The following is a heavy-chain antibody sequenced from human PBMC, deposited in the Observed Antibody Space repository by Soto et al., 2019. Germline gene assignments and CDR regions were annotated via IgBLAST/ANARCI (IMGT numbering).Heavy chain of an antibody. D-gene: IGHD4-4*01. CDR1: GFTFHRFA. CDR2: SGGSGDSGASI. CDR3: AKGNRLGAVGYSLVET. J-gene: IGHJ4*02. Sequence: EVQLLESGGGLRQPGESLRLSCEVSGFTFHRFAMSWVRQAPGKGLEWVSGSGGSGDSGASIYYAVSVRGRFSISRDKSKNLVDIPMNSLRGEDSAVYSWAKGNRLGAVGYSLVETWGQGTPVTISS. V-gene: IGHV3-23*01.